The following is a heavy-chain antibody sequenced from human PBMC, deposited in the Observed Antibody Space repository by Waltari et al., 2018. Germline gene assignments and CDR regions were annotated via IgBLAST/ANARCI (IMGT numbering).Heavy chain of an antibody. D-gene: IGHD4-17*01. V-gene: IGHV4-4*02. Sequence: QVQLQESGPGLVKPSGTLSLTCAVSGGTISSSNWWSWVRQPQGKGLEWVGEIYHSGSTNYDPSLKGRVTVAVDKSKSEFSLKLSSVTAADTAVYYCARGPDYCDYGAYFQHWGQGTLVTVSS. J-gene: IGHJ1*01. CDR3: ARGPDYCDYGAYFQH. CDR1: GGTISSSNW. CDR2: IYHSGST.